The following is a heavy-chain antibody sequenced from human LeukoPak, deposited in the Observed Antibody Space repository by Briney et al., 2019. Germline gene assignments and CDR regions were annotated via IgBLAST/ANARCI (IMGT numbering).Heavy chain of an antibody. D-gene: IGHD3-3*01. CDR1: GGSISSGDYY. J-gene: IGHJ4*02. CDR2: IYYSGST. V-gene: IGHV4-30-4*08. Sequence: PSETPSLTCTVSGGSISSGDYYWSWIRQPPGKGLEWIGYIYYSGSTYYNPSLKSRVTISVDTSKNQFSLKLSSVTAADTAVYYCARVLAVFGVVIPRYYFDYWGQGTLVTVSS. CDR3: ARVLAVFGVVIPRYYFDY.